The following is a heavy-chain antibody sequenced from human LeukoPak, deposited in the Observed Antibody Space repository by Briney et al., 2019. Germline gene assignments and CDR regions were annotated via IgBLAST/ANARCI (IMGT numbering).Heavy chain of an antibody. Sequence: GGSLRLSCAASGFTFSSYGMYWVRQAPGKGLEWVSYISSTGSTIYYADSVKGRFTISRDNSKNTLYLQMNSLRAEDTAVYYCARDMGAFGITGTPLSDYWGQGTLVTVSS. CDR1: GFTFSSYG. CDR2: ISSTGSTI. V-gene: IGHV3-48*01. CDR3: ARDMGAFGITGTPLSDY. D-gene: IGHD1-20*01. J-gene: IGHJ4*02.